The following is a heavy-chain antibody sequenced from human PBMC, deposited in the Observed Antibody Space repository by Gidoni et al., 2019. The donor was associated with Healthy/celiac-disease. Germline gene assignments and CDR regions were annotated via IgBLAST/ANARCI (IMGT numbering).Heavy chain of an antibody. D-gene: IGHD3-22*01. CDR2: IKPDGSAK. CDR1: GFTFSNYW. J-gene: IGHJ3*02. CDR3: ARGDYYDNDHYHDAFDI. V-gene: IGHV3-7*04. Sequence: EVQLVESGGGLVQPGGSLRLSCAASGFTFSNYWMSWVRQAPGKGLEWVANIKPDGSAKFYVDSVKGRFSISRDNAKNSLSLQMNSLRAEDTAIYYCARGDYYDNDHYHDAFDIWGQGTMVTVSS.